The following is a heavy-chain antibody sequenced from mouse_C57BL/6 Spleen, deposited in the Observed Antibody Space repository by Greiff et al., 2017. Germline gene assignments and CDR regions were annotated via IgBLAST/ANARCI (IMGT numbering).Heavy chain of an antibody. V-gene: IGHV2-9-1*01. CDR3: ARNLGDYGSSRYWYFDV. D-gene: IGHD1-1*01. CDR2: IWTGGGT. J-gene: IGHJ1*03. Sequence: VQLVESGPGLVAPSQRLSITCTVSGFSLTSYAISWVRQPPGKGLEWLGVIWTGGGTNYNSALKSRLSISKDNSKSQVFLKMNSLQTDDTARYYCARNLGDYGSSRYWYFDVWGTGTTVTVSS. CDR1: GFSLTSYA.